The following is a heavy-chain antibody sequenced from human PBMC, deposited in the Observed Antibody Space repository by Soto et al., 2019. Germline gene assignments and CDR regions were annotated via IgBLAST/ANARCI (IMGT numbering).Heavy chain of an antibody. CDR2: ISGSGGST. CDR1: GFTFSSYA. V-gene: IGHV3-23*01. D-gene: IGHD3-16*01. Sequence: GGSLRLSCTASGFTFSSYAMSWVRQAPGKGLEWVSAISGSGGSTYYADSVKGRFTISRDNSKNTLYLQMNSLRAEDTAVYYCAKLGDYYYGMDVWGQGTTVTVSS. J-gene: IGHJ6*02. CDR3: AKLGDYYYGMDV.